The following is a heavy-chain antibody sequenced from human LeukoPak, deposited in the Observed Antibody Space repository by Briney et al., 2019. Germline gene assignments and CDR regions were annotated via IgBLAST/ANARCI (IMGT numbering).Heavy chain of an antibody. Sequence: SETLSLTCTVSGVSISSSYSYWGWIRQPPGMGLEWIGSIYYSGSSFDNPALKSRVTISVDTSKNQFSLKLSSVTAADTAVYYCARHRSGWLQSSFDYWGQGTLVTVSS. J-gene: IGHJ4*02. V-gene: IGHV4-39*01. D-gene: IGHD5-24*01. CDR2: IYYSGSS. CDR3: ARHRSGWLQSSFDY. CDR1: GVSISSSYSY.